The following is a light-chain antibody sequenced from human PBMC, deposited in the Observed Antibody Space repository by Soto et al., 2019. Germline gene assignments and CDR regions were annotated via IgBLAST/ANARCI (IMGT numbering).Light chain of an antibody. CDR3: QQANSFPLIT. J-gene: IGKJ5*01. Sequence: DIPMTQSPSSVSASVGDRVTITCRASQGISRWLAWYQQKPGKAPKLLIYDASSLQRGVPSRFSGSGSGTDFTLTISSLQPEDFATYYCQQANSFPLITFGQGTRLEIK. CDR1: QGISRW. CDR2: DAS. V-gene: IGKV1-12*01.